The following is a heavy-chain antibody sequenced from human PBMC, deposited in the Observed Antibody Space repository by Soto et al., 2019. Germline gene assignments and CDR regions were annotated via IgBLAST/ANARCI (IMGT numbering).Heavy chain of an antibody. D-gene: IGHD6-19*01. CDR2: IYYNGGT. V-gene: IGHV4-59*01. Sequence: SETLSLTCTVSGGSISSYYWSWIRQSPGKGLEWIGYIYYNGGTNYNPSLKSRVTISVDTSKKQFSLKLSSVTAADTAVYYCAAYTSGWSFDYWGQGTLVTVSS. CDR1: GGSISSYY. J-gene: IGHJ4*02. CDR3: AAYTSGWSFDY.